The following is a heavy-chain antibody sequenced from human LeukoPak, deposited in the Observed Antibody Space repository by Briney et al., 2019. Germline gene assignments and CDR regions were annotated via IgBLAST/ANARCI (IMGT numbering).Heavy chain of an antibody. V-gene: IGHV3-30*04. CDR3: AGAWSRVDGFDI. CDR2: ISYDGSNK. CDR1: GFTFSSYA. D-gene: IGHD2-8*02. J-gene: IGHJ3*02. Sequence: GRSLRLSCAASGFTFSSYAMHWVRQAPGKGLEWVAVISYDGSNKYYADSVKGRFTISRDNSKNTLYLQMNSLRAEDTAVYYCAGAWSRVDGFDIWGQGTMVTVSS.